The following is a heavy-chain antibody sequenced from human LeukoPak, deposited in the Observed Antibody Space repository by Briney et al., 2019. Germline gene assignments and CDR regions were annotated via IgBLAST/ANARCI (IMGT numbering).Heavy chain of an antibody. CDR1: GFTFSSYG. CDR2: ISGSGGST. D-gene: IGHD5-18*01. V-gene: IGHV3-23*01. J-gene: IGHJ6*03. CDR3: AKSQEVTETYYNYYMDV. Sequence: GGSLRLSCAASGFTFSSYGMSWVRQAPGKGLEWVSGISGSGGSTYYADSVKGRFTISRDNSKNTLYLQLSSLRADDTAVYYCAKSQEVTETYYNYYMDVWGKGTTVTISS.